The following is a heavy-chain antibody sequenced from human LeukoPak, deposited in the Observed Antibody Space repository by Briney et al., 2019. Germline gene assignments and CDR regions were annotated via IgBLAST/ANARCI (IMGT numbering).Heavy chain of an antibody. CDR2: FSGSVDTT. Sequence: AGGSLRLSCAASGFTFTTYAMSWVRQTPGKGLECVSTFSGSVDTTYHADSVKGRFTISRDNSKNTVYLQMNSLRAEDTAVYYCAKAAAGTCSGARCYYFESWGQGTPVTVSS. J-gene: IGHJ4*02. V-gene: IGHV3-23*01. CDR3: AKAAAGTCSGARCYYFES. CDR1: GFTFTTYA. D-gene: IGHD2-15*01.